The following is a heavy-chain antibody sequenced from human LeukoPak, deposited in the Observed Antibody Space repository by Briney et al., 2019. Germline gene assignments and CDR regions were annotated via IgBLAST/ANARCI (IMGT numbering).Heavy chain of an antibody. V-gene: IGHV1-58*02. J-gene: IGHJ4*02. D-gene: IGHD3-22*01. CDR1: GFTFTSSA. Sequence: ASVKVSCKASGFTFTSSAMQWVRQARGQRLEWIGWIVVGSGNTNYAQKFQERVTITRDMSTSTAYMELSSLRSEDTAVYYCAAGPYYYDSSGYYSWGQGTLVTVSS. CDR2: IVVGSGNT. CDR3: AAGPYYYDSSGYYS.